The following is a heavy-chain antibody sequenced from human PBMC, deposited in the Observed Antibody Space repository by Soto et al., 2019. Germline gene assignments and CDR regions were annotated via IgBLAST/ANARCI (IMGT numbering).Heavy chain of an antibody. V-gene: IGHV1-18*01. Sequence: ASVKVSCKASGYTFTSYGISWVRQAPGQGLEWMGWISAYNGNTNYAQKLQGRVTITTDKSTSTAYMELSSMRSEDTAVYYCSFVSSAFQGNLLYSCGQRTLVPVSS. CDR3: SFVSSAFQGNLLYS. CDR1: GYTFTSYG. CDR2: ISAYNGNT. J-gene: IGHJ5*01. D-gene: IGHD6-6*01.